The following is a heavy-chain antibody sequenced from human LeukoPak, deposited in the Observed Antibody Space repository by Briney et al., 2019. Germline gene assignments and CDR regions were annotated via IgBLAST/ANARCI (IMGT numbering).Heavy chain of an antibody. D-gene: IGHD3-22*01. CDR2: IYYSGST. Sequence: PSETLSLTCTVSGGSISSYYWSWIRQPPGEGLEWIGYIYYSGSTNYNPSLKRRVTISVDTSKNQFSLKLSSVTAADTAVYFCARGAYSYDSSGAFDIWGQGTMVTVSS. CDR3: ARGAYSYDSSGAFDI. J-gene: IGHJ3*02. V-gene: IGHV4-59*01. CDR1: GGSISSYY.